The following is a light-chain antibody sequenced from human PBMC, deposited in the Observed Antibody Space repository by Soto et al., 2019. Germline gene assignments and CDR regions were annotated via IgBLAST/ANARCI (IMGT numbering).Light chain of an antibody. CDR3: QVWDSSSEHYV. V-gene: IGLV3-21*02. CDR2: DDS. Sequence: ELTQPPSVSVAPGQTARITCEGNDIGSKSVQWYQLKPGQAPVLVVYDDSARPSGVPERLSGSNSGNTATLTISRVEAGDEADFYCQVWDSSSEHYVFGTGTKVTVL. J-gene: IGLJ1*01. CDR1: DIGSKS.